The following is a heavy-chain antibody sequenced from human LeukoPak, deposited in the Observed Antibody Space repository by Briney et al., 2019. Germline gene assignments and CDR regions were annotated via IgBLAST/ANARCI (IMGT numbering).Heavy chain of an antibody. J-gene: IGHJ6*02. D-gene: IGHD6-13*01. CDR1: GFTFSSYA. V-gene: IGHV3-23*01. CDR2: ISGSGGST. Sequence: GGSLRLSCAASGFTFSSYAMSWVRQAPGKGLEWFSAISGSGGSTYYADSVKGRFTISRDNSKNTLYLQMNSLRAEDTAVYYCAKDQGRSSWYRLDYYYYGMDVWGQGTTVTVSS. CDR3: AKDQGRSSWYRLDYYYYGMDV.